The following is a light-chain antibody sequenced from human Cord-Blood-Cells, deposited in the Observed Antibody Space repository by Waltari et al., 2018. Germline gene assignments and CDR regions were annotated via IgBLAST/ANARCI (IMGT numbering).Light chain of an antibody. CDR2: DAS. CDR1: QSVSNY. V-gene: IGKV3-11*01. Sequence: ETVLTQSPATLPLSPGARDTHSCRASQSVSNYLAWYQQKPGQAPRLLIYDASNRSTGSAARFRGSGCWTDFTLTISSLEPEDFAVYDCQQRSDWPPEYTFGQGTKLEIK. CDR3: QQRSDWPPEYT. J-gene: IGKJ2*01.